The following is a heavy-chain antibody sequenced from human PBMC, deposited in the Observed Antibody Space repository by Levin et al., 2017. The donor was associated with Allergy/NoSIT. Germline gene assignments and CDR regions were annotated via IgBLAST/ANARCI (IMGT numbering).Heavy chain of an antibody. V-gene: IGHV3-11*01. Sequence: SCAASGFTFSDYYMSWIRQAPGKGLEWVSYISSSGSTIYYADSVKGRFTISRDNAKNSLYLQMNSLRAEDTAVYYCARDPVAGTFDYWGQGTLVTVSS. CDR2: ISSSGSTI. D-gene: IGHD6-19*01. CDR1: GFTFSDYY. CDR3: ARDPVAGTFDY. J-gene: IGHJ4*02.